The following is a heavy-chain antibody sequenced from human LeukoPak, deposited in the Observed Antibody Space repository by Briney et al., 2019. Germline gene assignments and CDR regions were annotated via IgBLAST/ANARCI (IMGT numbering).Heavy chain of an antibody. Sequence: SETLSLTCTVSGGSISSSSYYWGSIRQPPGKGLEWIGSIYYSGSTYYNPSLKSRVTISVDTSKNQFSLKLSSVTAADTAVYYCARGDYDYVWGSYPTKTMYYFDYWGQGTLVTVSS. J-gene: IGHJ4*02. CDR1: GGSISSSSYY. CDR2: IYYSGST. CDR3: ARGDYDYVWGSYPTKTMYYFDY. D-gene: IGHD3-16*01. V-gene: IGHV4-39*01.